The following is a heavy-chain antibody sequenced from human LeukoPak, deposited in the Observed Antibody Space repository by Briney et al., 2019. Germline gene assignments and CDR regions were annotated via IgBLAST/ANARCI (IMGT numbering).Heavy chain of an antibody. J-gene: IGHJ4*02. CDR3: ARDPQRGYSGSMGD. D-gene: IGHD5-12*01. V-gene: IGHV4-38-2*02. CDR1: GYPFNSGYY. CDR2: IYHSGST. Sequence: SETLSLTCSVSGYPFNSGYYWGWIRQPPGKGLEWIGTIYHSGSTNYNPSLKSRVTISVDKSKNQFSLKLSSVTAADTAVYYCARDPQRGYSGSMGDWGQGTLVTVSS.